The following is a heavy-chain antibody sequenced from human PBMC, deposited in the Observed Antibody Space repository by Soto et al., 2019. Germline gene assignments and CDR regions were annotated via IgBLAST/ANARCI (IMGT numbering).Heavy chain of an antibody. V-gene: IGHV3-23*01. CDR1: GFTFSTYA. CDR2: ITGSGSST. D-gene: IGHD5-18*01. CDR3: AKANPLQLWTPYYFDY. J-gene: IGHJ4*02. Sequence: GGSLRLSCEASGFTFSTYAMTWVRQAPGKGLEWVSAITGSGSSTYYSDSVKGRFTISRDNSKNTLYLQMNSLRAEDTAVYYCAKANPLQLWTPYYFDYWGQGTLVTVSS.